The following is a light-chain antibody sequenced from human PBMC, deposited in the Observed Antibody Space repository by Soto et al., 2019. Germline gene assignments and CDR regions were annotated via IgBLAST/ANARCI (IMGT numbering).Light chain of an antibody. J-gene: IGKJ1*01. Sequence: EIVLTQSPATLSLSPGERATLSCRASQSVSTYLDWYQQKRGQAPRVLIYDATNRAPGIPARLSGSGSGTDFTLAISSLEPEDFAVYYCVQRSNWPPWTFGHGTKVEIK. CDR2: DAT. CDR3: VQRSNWPPWT. V-gene: IGKV3-11*01. CDR1: QSVSTY.